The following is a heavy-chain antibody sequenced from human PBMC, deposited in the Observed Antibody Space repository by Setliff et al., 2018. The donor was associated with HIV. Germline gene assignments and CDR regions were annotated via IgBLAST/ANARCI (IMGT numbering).Heavy chain of an antibody. CDR1: NGSFSGYF. J-gene: IGHJ3*01. D-gene: IGHD3-9*01. CDR2: VNHGGET. Sequence: PSETLSLTCTVSNGSFSGYFWHWIRQAPGRGLEWIGAVNHGGETNYNPSLESRATISADTSKRQFALALSSVTAADTAVYYCAKISPRGYSDITTGRLTDPFDVWGPGTMVTVSS. V-gene: IGHV4-34*01. CDR3: AKISPRGYSDITTGRLTDPFDV.